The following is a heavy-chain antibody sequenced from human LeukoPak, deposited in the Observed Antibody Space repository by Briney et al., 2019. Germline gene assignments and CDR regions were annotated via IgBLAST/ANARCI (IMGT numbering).Heavy chain of an antibody. CDR3: ARLNCSSTSCSFFDY. CDR2: IYPGDSDT. D-gene: IGHD2-2*01. Sequence: GGSLQISFKGSGYSFTSYWIGWVRPMPGKGLGWMGIIYPGDSDTRYSPSFQGQVTISADKSISTAYLQWSSLKASDTAMYYCARLNCSSTSCSFFDYWGQGTLVTVSS. V-gene: IGHV5-51*01. J-gene: IGHJ4*02. CDR1: GYSFTSYW.